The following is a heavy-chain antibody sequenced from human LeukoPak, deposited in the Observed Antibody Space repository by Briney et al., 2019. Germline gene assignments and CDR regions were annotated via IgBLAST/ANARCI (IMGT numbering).Heavy chain of an antibody. Sequence: EXXKISFKGSGYSFTSYWIGWVRQMPGKGLEWMGIIYPGDSDNRYSTSFQGQVTISADKSISTAYLQWRSLKASDTAMYYCARVGRYCSSTSCLDLNYWGQGTLVTVSS. D-gene: IGHD2-2*01. J-gene: IGHJ4*02. CDR3: ARVGRYCSSTSCLDLNY. CDR1: GYSFTSYW. CDR2: IYPGDSDN. V-gene: IGHV5-51*01.